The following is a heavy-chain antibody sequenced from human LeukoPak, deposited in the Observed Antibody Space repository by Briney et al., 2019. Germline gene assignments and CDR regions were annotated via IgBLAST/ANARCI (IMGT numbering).Heavy chain of an antibody. CDR3: AKEFAQGAVVSAATGHYYFDY. D-gene: IGHD2-2*01. CDR2: ISPNSGGT. V-gene: IGHV1-2*06. CDR1: GYTFTGYY. Sequence: GASVKVSCKASGYTFTGYYMHWVRQAPGQGLEWMGRISPNSGGTNCAQKFQGRVTMTRDTSISAAYMELSRLRSDDTAVYYCAKEFAQGAVVSAATGHYYFDYWGQGTLVTVSS. J-gene: IGHJ4*02.